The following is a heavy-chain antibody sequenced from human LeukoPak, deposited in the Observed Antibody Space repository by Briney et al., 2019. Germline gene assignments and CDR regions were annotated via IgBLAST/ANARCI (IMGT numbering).Heavy chain of an antibody. J-gene: IGHJ6*03. CDR3: AKDGGNWYDSEGNYLMRSYMDV. CDR1: GFTFSHYG. D-gene: IGHD3-16*01. CDR2: IDAEGD. Sequence: GRSLRLSCVTSGFTFSHYGMHWVRQLPGKGLEWVAAIDAEGDYHVDSVKGRFTISRDNFKNTLYLQMNSLRVEDTAVYYCAKDGGNWYDSEGNYLMRSYMDVWGKGTTVTVSS. V-gene: IGHV3-30*18.